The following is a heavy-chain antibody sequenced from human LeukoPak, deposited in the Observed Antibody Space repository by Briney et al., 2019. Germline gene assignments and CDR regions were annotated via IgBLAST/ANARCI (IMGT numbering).Heavy chain of an antibody. V-gene: IGHV3-23*01. J-gene: IGHJ4*02. CDR1: GFTFSSYA. D-gene: IGHD5-18*01. CDR3: ASLLSSWIQPR. CDR2: ISGSGGST. Sequence: LPGGSLRLSCAASGFTFSSYAMSWVRQAPGKGLEWVSAISGSGGSTYYADSVKGRFTISRDNSKNTLYLQMNSLRAEDTAVYYCASLLSSWIQPRWGQGTLVTVSS.